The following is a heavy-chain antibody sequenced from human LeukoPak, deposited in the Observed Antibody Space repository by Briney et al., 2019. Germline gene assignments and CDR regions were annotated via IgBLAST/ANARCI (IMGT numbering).Heavy chain of an antibody. CDR3: ARHTHPVVVTPKGLFDY. J-gene: IGHJ4*02. D-gene: IGHD3-22*01. CDR1: GYTFTSYY. V-gene: IGHV1-46*01. Sequence: ASVKVSCKASGYTFTSYYMHWVRQAPGQGLEWMGIINPSGGSTSYAQKFQGRVTMTRDTSTSTVYMELSSLRSEDTAVYYCARHTHPVVVTPKGLFDYWGQGTLVTVSS. CDR2: INPSGGST.